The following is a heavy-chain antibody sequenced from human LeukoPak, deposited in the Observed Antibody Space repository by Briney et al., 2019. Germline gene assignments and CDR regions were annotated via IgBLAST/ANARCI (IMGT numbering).Heavy chain of an antibody. CDR3: ARVSTNSRVGGYDPQWYFDL. CDR1: GYTFINYG. D-gene: IGHD5-12*01. J-gene: IGHJ2*01. V-gene: IGHV1-18*04. Sequence: GASVKVSCKASGYTFINYGFTWVRQAPGQGLERMGWISGYNGNTNYLQKFQGRVTMTTDTSTNTVYMELRSLSSDDTAVYYCARVSTNSRVGGYDPQWYFDLWGRGTLVTVSS. CDR2: ISGYNGNT.